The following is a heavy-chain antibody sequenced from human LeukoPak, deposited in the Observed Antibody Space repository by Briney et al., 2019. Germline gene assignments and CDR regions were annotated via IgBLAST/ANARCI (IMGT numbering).Heavy chain of an antibody. D-gene: IGHD4-23*01. V-gene: IGHV4-4*02. CDR2: IYHSGST. J-gene: IGHJ4*02. CDR3: ARVSRGNSVGGDY. Sequence: SGTLSLTCAVSGGSISSSNWWSWVRQPPGKGLEWIGEIYHSGSTNYNPSLESRVTISVDKSKNQFSLKLSSVTAADTAMYYCARVSRGNSVGGDYWGQGTLVTVSS. CDR1: GGSISSSNW.